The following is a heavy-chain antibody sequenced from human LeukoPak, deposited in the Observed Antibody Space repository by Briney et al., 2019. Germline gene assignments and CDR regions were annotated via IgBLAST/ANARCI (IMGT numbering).Heavy chain of an antibody. Sequence: GRSLRLSCAASGFTFSTYGMHWVRQAPGKGLEWVAVITNDGNYEKYADAVRGRFTISRDNSENTLYLQMNSLCAEDTAVYYCARDSITGDNSLDFWGRGTLVTVSS. D-gene: IGHD7-27*01. CDR3: ARDSITGDNSLDF. CDR1: GFTFSTYG. J-gene: IGHJ4*02. V-gene: IGHV3-33*05. CDR2: ITNDGNYE.